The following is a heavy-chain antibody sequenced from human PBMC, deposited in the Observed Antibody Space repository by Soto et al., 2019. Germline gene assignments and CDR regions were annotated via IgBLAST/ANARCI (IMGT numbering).Heavy chain of an antibody. D-gene: IGHD5-12*01. CDR1: GFTFSSYW. Sequence: VQLVESGGDLVQPGGSLRLSCVGSGFTFSSYWMGWVRQTPGKGLEWVATIKADGTEKYYVDSVKGRFTFSRDNAKPSVYLEMNSLRAEDTSVYYCVTAVRGYNANGDLWGQGTTVTVSS. J-gene: IGHJ6*02. CDR3: VTAVRGYNANGDL. CDR2: IKADGTEK. V-gene: IGHV3-7*03.